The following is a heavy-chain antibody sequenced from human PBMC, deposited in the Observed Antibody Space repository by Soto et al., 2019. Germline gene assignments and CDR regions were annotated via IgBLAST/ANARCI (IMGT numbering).Heavy chain of an antibody. Sequence: PVGSLRLSCAASGFTFSSYSMTWVRQAPGKGLEWVSGISDSGGNTWYAGSVKGRFTISRDNSKNTLFLQMNSLRAEDTAVYFCSKWSGFGDAWGQGTLVTVSS. V-gene: IGHV3-23*01. CDR2: ISDSGGNT. CDR1: GFTFSSYS. D-gene: IGHD3-10*01. J-gene: IGHJ5*02. CDR3: SKWSGFGDA.